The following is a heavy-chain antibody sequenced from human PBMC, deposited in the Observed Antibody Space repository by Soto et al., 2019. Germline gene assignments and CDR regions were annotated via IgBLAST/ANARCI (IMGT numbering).Heavy chain of an antibody. CDR1: GFTVSDNY. D-gene: IGHD3-9*01. Sequence: GGSLRLSCEASGFTVSDNYMTWVRQAPGKGLEWVSLIYSDVYSAGSTYYADSVKGRFTISRDNSKNTLYLQMNSLRAEDTAVYYCAKGVRYFDLFDYWGQGTLVTVSS. CDR3: AKGVRYFDLFDY. V-gene: IGHV3-53*01. CDR2: IYSDVYSAGST. J-gene: IGHJ4*02.